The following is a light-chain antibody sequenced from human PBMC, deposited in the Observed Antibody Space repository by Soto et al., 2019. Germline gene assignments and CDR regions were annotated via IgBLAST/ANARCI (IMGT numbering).Light chain of an antibody. CDR3: QQQGT. Sequence: EIVLTQFPGTLSLSPGERATLSCRPSQSLSSSYVVWYQQKPGQAPRLLIYVPSRRATGIPDRFSGSGSATEDTLTISRLEPEDSAVYYCQQQGTFGQGTKLEIK. J-gene: IGKJ2*01. V-gene: IGKV3-20*01. CDR1: QSLSSSY. CDR2: VPS.